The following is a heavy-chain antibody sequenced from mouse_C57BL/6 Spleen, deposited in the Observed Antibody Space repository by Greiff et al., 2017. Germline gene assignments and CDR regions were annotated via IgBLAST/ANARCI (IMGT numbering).Heavy chain of an antibody. CDR2: IDPSDSYT. D-gene: IGHD1-1*01. Sequence: QVQLQQPGAELVMPGASVKLSCKASGYTFTSYWMRWVKQRPGQGLEWIGEIDPSDSYTNYNQKFKGKSTVTVDKSSSTAYMQLSSLTSEDSAVYYCARGVYSTGLAYWGQGTLVTVSA. CDR1: GYTFTSYW. J-gene: IGHJ3*01. CDR3: ARGVYSTGLAY. V-gene: IGHV1-69*01.